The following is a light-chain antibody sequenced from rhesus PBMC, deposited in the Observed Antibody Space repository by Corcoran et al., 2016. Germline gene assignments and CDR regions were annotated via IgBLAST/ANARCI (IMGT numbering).Light chain of an antibody. CDR2: KAS. V-gene: IGKV1-22*01. J-gene: IGKJ1*01. Sequence: DIQMTQSPSSLSASVGDTVTITCRASQGISSWLAWYQPTPGKATKLLIYKASSLQSGVPSRFSGSGSGTDFTLTIIRLQSEDFATYYCQQYSSRPWTFGQGTKVEIK. CDR3: QQYSSRPWT. CDR1: QGISSW.